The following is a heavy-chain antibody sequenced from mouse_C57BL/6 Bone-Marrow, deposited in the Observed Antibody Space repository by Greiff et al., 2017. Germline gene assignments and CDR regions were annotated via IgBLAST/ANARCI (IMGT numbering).Heavy chain of an antibody. CDR2: IYPGSGST. CDR1: GYTFTSYW. J-gene: IGHJ1*03. Sequence: VQLQQPGAELVKPGASVKLSCKASGYTFTSYWITWVKQRPGQGLEWIGDIYPGSGSTNYNQKFKSKATLTVDTSSSTAYMQHSSLTSEDATVYYCAGPYYRSCCYVDFWGTGTTVTVSS. CDR3: AGPYYRSCCYVDF. V-gene: IGHV1-55*01. D-gene: IGHD2-12*01.